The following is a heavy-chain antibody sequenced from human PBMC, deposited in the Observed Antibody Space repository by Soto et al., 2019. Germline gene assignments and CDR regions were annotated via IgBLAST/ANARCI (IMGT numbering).Heavy chain of an antibody. CDR2: MSYSGST. CDR1: GGSISSGNYY. CDR3: ARGPSGDKVDY. V-gene: IGHV4-30-4*01. Sequence: PSETLSLTCTVSGGSISSGNYYWIWIRQPPGKGLEWIGFMSYSGSTSYNASLKSRVTISVDTSKSQFSLNLSFVTAADTAVYYCARGPSGDKVDYWGQGIQVTVSS. J-gene: IGHJ4*02. D-gene: IGHD7-27*01.